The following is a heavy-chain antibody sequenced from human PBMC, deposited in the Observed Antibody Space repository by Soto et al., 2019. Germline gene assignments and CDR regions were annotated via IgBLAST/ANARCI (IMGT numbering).Heavy chain of an antibody. CDR2: IYPGDSDT. CDR1: GYSFTSYW. J-gene: IGHJ3*02. V-gene: IGHV5-51*01. Sequence: PGESLKISCKGSGYSFTSYWIGWVRQMPGKGLEWMGIIYPGDSDTRYSPYFQGQVTISADKSISTAYLQWSSLKASDTAMYYCARPYSSCWYSKWELLDAAFDIWGQGTMVTVSS. CDR3: ARPYSSCWYSKWELLDAAFDI. D-gene: IGHD6-19*01.